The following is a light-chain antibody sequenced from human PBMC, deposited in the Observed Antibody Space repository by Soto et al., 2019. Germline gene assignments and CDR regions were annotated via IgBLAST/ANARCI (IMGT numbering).Light chain of an antibody. CDR1: QSISSW. V-gene: IGKV1-5*03. Sequence: DIQMTQSPSTLSASVGDRVTITCRASQSISSWLAWYQQKPGKAPKLLIYKASSLQSGVPSRFSGSGSGTEFPLTISSLQPDDFCTYYWQQYSWDFPFGQGNKLEI. CDR2: KAS. CDR3: QQYSWDFP. J-gene: IGKJ2*01.